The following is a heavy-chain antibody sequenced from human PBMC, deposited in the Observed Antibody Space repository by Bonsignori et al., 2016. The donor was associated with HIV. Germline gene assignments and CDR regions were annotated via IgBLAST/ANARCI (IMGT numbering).Heavy chain of an antibody. D-gene: IGHD2-8*01. Sequence: ETLSLTCNVSGGSMSSYYWSWIRQPAGKGLEWIGRIYISGSTHYHPSLKSRVTMSVDTSKNQFSLKLSSVTAADTALYYCARGAVGYCTTDDCPEVAFDIWGRGDNGHRLL. CDR1: GGSMSSYY. J-gene: IGHJ3*02. V-gene: IGHV4-4*07. CDR2: IYISGST. CDR3: ARGAVGYCTTDDCPEVAFDI.